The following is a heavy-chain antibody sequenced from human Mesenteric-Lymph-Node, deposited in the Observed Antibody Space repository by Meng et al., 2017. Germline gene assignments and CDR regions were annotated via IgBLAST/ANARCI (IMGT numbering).Heavy chain of an antibody. CDR3: ARDRELWFGELLSYYFDY. D-gene: IGHD3-10*01. V-gene: IGHV1-46*01. CDR2: INPSGGST. CDR1: GYTFTSYY. Sequence: ASVKVSCKASGYTFTSYYMHWVRQAPGQGLEWMGIINPSGGSTSYAQKFQGRVTMTRDTSTSTVYMELSSLRSEDTAVYYCARDRELWFGELLSYYFDYWGQGTLVTVSS. J-gene: IGHJ4*02.